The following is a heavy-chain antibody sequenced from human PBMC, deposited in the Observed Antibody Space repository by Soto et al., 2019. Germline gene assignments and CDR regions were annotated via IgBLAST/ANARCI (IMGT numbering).Heavy chain of an antibody. D-gene: IGHD3-10*01. J-gene: IGHJ4*02. CDR3: ARSVVFVGSGSSYHDPIDY. V-gene: IGHV3-33*01. CDR1: GFTFSSYG. CDR2: IWYDGSNK. Sequence: GGSLRLSCAASGFTFSSYGMHWVRQAPGKGLEWVAVIWYDGSNKYYADSVKGRFTISRDNSKNTLYLQMNSLRAEDTAVYYCARSVVFVGSGSSYHDPIDYWGQGTLVTVSS.